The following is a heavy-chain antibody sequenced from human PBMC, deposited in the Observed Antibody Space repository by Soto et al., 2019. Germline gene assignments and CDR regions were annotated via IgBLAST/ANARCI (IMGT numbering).Heavy chain of an antibody. CDR2: SRDKGNSYST. CDR1: GFTFSDYY. D-gene: IGHD1-7*01. J-gene: IGHJ4*02. V-gene: IGHV3-72*01. CDR3: TRWITGTTSSDY. Sequence: EVQLVESGGGLVQPGGSLRLSCAGSGFTFSDYYIDWVRQAPGKGLEWVGRSRDKGNSYSTDYAASVKGRFTISRDASKNSLFLQMNSLQTEDPALYYCTRWITGTTSSDYWGQGTLVTVSS.